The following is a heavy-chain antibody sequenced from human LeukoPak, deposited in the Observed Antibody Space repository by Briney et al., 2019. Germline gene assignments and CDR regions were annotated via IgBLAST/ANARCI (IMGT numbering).Heavy chain of an antibody. V-gene: IGHV3-74*01. D-gene: IGHD3-16*02. CDR3: AGDSLTS. CDR2: INSDGSST. J-gene: IGHJ4*02. Sequence: GGSLRLSCAASGFTFSSNWMHWVGQAPGKGLVWMSRINSDGSSTRYADSVKGRFTISRDNAKNTVYLQMNSLGAEDTAVYYCAGDSLTSWGQGTLVTVSS. CDR1: GFTFSSNW.